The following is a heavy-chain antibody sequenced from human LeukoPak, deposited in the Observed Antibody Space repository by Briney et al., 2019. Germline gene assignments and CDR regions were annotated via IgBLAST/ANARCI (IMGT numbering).Heavy chain of an antibody. Sequence: PSETLSLTCTVSGGSISSYYWSWIRQPAGKGLEWIGRIYTSGSTNYNPSLKSRVTMSVDTSKNQFSLKLSSVTAADTAVYYCARVRYYDFWSGYAFDYWGQGTLVTVSS. J-gene: IGHJ4*02. CDR2: IYTSGST. CDR3: ARVRYYDFWSGYAFDY. V-gene: IGHV4-4*07. CDR1: GGSISSYY. D-gene: IGHD3-3*01.